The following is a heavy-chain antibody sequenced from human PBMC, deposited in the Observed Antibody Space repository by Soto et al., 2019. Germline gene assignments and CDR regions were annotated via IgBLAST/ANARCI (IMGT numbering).Heavy chain of an antibody. V-gene: IGHV1-46*01. CDR2: INPSGGST. Sequence: GAPVKVSCQASGYTFTSYFMRWVRQAPGQGLEWMGIINPSGGSTSYAQRFQGRVTMTRDTFTSTVYMQLSSLRSQDTAVYYCERGNSGSYVVVRFDPWGQGTLVTVSS. J-gene: IGHJ5*02. D-gene: IGHD1-26*01. CDR3: ERGNSGSYVVVRFDP. CDR1: GYTFTSYF.